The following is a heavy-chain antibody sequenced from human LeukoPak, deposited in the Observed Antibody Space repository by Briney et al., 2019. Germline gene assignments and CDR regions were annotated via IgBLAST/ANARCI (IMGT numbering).Heavy chain of an antibody. CDR2: INPNSGGT. D-gene: IGHD3-10*01. V-gene: IGHV1-2*04. Sequence: ASVKVSCKASGYTFTGYYMHWVRQAPGQGLEWMGWINPNSGGTNYAQKFQGWVTMTRDTSISTAYMELSRLRSDDTAVYYCARGEGLWFGAPDAFDIWGQGTMVTVSS. CDR3: ARGEGLWFGAPDAFDI. J-gene: IGHJ3*02. CDR1: GYTFTGYY.